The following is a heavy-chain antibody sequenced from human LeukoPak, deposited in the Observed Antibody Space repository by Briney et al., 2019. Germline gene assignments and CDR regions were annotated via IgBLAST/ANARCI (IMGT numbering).Heavy chain of an antibody. CDR2: IYTSGST. J-gene: IGHJ4*02. D-gene: IGHD6-6*01. Sequence: PSETLSLTCTVSGGSISSYYWSWIRQPAGKGLEGIGRIYTSGSTDYNPSLKSRVTMSVATSKNQFSLKLSSVTAADTAVYYCAREGGYSSSLTFDYWGQGTLVTVSS. CDR3: AREGGYSSSLTFDY. V-gene: IGHV4-4*07. CDR1: GGSISSYY.